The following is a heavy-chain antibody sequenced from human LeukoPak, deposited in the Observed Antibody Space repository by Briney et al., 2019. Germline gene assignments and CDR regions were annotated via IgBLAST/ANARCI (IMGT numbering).Heavy chain of an antibody. D-gene: IGHD5-24*01. CDR2: INHSGST. V-gene: IGHV4-34*01. CDR1: GGSFSGYY. J-gene: IGHJ5*02. CDR3: ARHGRGMKRWLQFGVWFDP. Sequence: PSETLSLTCAVYGGSFSGYYWSWIRQPPGKGLEWIGEINHSGSTNYNPSLKSRVTISVDTSKNQFSLKLSSVTAADTAVYYCARHGRGMKRWLQFGVWFDPWGQGTLVTVSS.